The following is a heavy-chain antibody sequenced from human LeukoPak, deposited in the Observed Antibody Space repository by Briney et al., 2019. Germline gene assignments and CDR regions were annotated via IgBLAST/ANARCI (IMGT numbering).Heavy chain of an antibody. CDR2: INPNSGGT. J-gene: IGHJ2*01. D-gene: IGHD2-15*01. CDR3: ARRSQRYCSGGSCKYWYFDL. V-gene: IGHV1-2*02. Sequence: GASVKVSCKASGYTFTGYYMHWVRQAPGQGLEWMGWINPNSGGTNYAQKFQGRVTMTRDMSTSTVYMELSSLRSEDTAVYYCARRSQRYCSGGSCKYWYFDLWGRGTLVTVSS. CDR1: GYTFTGYY.